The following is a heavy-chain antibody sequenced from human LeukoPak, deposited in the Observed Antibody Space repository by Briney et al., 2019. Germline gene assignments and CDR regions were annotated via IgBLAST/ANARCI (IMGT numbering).Heavy chain of an antibody. V-gene: IGHV4-59*06. J-gene: IGHJ6*02. CDR3: ARAGNGGDYNYGMDV. D-gene: IGHD2-8*01. Sequence: SETLSLTCTVSGGSISSYYWSWIRQHPGKGLEWIGYIYYSGSTYYNPSLKSRVTISVDTSKNQFSLKLSSVTAADTAVYYCARAGNGGDYNYGMDVWGQGTTVTVSS. CDR1: GGSISSYY. CDR2: IYYSGST.